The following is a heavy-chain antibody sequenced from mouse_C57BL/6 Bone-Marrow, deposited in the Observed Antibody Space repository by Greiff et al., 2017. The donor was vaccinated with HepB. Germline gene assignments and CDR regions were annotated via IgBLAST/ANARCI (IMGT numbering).Heavy chain of an antibody. V-gene: IGHV1-52*01. Sequence: VQLQQPGAELVRPGSSVKLSCKASGYTFTSYWMHWVKQRPIQGLEWIGNIDPSDSETHYNQKFKDKATLTVDKSSSTAYMQLSSLTSEDSAVYYCAREGAGQRRLPEMFDYWGQGTTLTVSS. CDR2: IDPSDSET. CDR1: GYTFTSYW. CDR3: AREGAGQRRLPEMFDY. D-gene: IGHD3-2*02. J-gene: IGHJ2*01.